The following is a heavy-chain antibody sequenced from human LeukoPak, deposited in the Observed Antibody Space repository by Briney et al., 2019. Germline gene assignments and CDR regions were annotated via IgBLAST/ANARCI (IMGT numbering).Heavy chain of an antibody. J-gene: IGHJ6*03. CDR2: TYYSGST. CDR3: ARHLPYYYDTSGYFRPPSFYYYYLDV. Sequence: SETLSLTCTVSGGSISISSYYWGWIRQPPGKGLEWLGSTYYSGSTYYNPSLKSRVTISVDSSKTQFSLKLNSVTAADTAVYYCARHLPYYYDTSGYFRPPSFYYYYLDVWGKGTTVTISS. CDR1: GGSISISSYY. D-gene: IGHD3-22*01. V-gene: IGHV4-39*01.